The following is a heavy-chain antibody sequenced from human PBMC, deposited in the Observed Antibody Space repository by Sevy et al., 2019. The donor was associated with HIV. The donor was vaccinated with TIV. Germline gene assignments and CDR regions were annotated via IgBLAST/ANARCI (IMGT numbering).Heavy chain of an antibody. CDR1: GFTFSSYA. Sequence: GGSLRLSCAASGFTFSSYAMSWVRQAPGKGLEWVSAISGSGGSTYYADSVKGRFTISRDNSKNTLYLQMNSLRAEDTAVYYCAKGPPPEYYYDSSGYPYYFDHWGQGTLVNVSS. J-gene: IGHJ4*02. V-gene: IGHV3-23*01. CDR2: ISGSGGST. CDR3: AKGPPPEYYYDSSGYPYYFDH. D-gene: IGHD3-22*01.